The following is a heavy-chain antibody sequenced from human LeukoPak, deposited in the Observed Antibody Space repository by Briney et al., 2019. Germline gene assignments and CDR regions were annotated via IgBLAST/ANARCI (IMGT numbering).Heavy chain of an antibody. J-gene: IGHJ3*02. Sequence: GGSLRLSCAASGFTVSSNYMSWVRQAPGKGLEWVSVIYSGGSTYYADSVKGRFTISRDNAKNSLYLQMNSLRAEDTAVYYCARENGAYYYDSSGSPDAFDIWGQGTMVTVSS. CDR2: IYSGGST. D-gene: IGHD3-22*01. CDR3: ARENGAYYYDSSGSPDAFDI. CDR1: GFTVSSNY. V-gene: IGHV3-53*01.